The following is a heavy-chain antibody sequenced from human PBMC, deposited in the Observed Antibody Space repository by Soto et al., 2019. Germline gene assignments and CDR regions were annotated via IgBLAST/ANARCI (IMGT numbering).Heavy chain of an antibody. V-gene: IGHV1-46*01. CDR1: GYTFSSSY. Sequence: QVQLMQSGTEVKEPGASVNLSCKASGYTFSSSYIHWVRQATGQGLEWMGIMNPNGDRTNYAQNVQGRVTMTRDTATSTVYMELNSLTFEDTAVYYCALPKNTLGWYNFWGQGTLVTVS. CDR3: ALPKNTLGWYNF. J-gene: IGHJ4*02. D-gene: IGHD6-19*01. CDR2: MNPNGDRT.